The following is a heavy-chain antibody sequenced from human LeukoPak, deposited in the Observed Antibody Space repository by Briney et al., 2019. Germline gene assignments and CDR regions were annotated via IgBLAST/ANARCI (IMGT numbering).Heavy chain of an antibody. CDR1: GYTFTSYA. CDR3: ARDQSSSWTHYYYMDV. J-gene: IGHJ6*03. V-gene: IGHV7-4-1*02. Sequence: ASVKVSCKASGYTFTSYAMNWVRQAPGQGLEWMGWINTNTGNPTYAQGFTGRFVFSLDTSVSTAYLQISSLKAEDTAVYYCARDQSSSWTHYYYMDVWGKGTTVTISS. D-gene: IGHD6-13*01. CDR2: INTNTGNP.